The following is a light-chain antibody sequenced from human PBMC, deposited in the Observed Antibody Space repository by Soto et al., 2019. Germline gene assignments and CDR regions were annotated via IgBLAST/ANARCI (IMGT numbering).Light chain of an antibody. CDR1: QDISSS. J-gene: IGKJ4*01. CDR3: QQLRSYTST. CDR2: AAS. V-gene: IGKV1-9*01. Sequence: IQLTQSPSSLSASVGDRVTITCRASQDISSSLGWYQQKPGKAPKLLIYAASILQSGVPSRFSGSGFGTDFTLTISSLQAEDFASYFCQQLRSYTSTFGGGTKVEIK.